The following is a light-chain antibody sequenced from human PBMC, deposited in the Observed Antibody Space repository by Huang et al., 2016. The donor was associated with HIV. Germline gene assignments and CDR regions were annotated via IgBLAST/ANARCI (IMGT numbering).Light chain of an antibody. Sequence: DIVMTQSPLSLPVTPGEPASISCRSSQRLLYSNGYNYLDWYVQKPGQSPQLLTYLGSNRASGVPDRFSVSGSGTDFTLKISRVEAEDVGVYYCMQALQTPITFGQGTRLEIK. J-gene: IGKJ5*01. CDR2: LGS. CDR1: QRLLYSNGYNY. V-gene: IGKV2-28*01. CDR3: MQALQTPIT.